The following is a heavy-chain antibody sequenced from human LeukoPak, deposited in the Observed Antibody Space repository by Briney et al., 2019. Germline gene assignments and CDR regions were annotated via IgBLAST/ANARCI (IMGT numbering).Heavy chain of an antibody. J-gene: IGHJ4*02. Sequence: SETLSLICTVSGGSISSSSYYWGWIRQPPGKGLEWIGSIYYSGSTYYNPSLKSRVTISVDTSKNQFSLKLSSVTAADTAVYYCARQAYDSSDYWGQGTLVTVSS. CDR2: IYYSGST. V-gene: IGHV4-39*01. CDR1: GGSISSSSYY. CDR3: ARQAYDSSDY. D-gene: IGHD3-22*01.